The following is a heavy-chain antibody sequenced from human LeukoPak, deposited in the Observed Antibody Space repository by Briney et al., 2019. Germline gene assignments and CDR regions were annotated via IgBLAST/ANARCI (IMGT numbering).Heavy chain of an antibody. J-gene: IGHJ6*02. D-gene: IGHD3-3*01. CDR3: AREGFPPKISDFWSGLGPYYYYGMDV. CDR1: GYTFTSYY. V-gene: IGHV1-46*01. CDR2: INPSGGST. Sequence: ASVKVSCKASGYTFTSYYMHWVRQAPGQWLEWMGIINPSGGSTSYTQKFQGRVTMTRDTSTSTVYMELSSLRSEDTAVYYCAREGFPPKISDFWSGLGPYYYYGMDVWGQGTTVTVSS.